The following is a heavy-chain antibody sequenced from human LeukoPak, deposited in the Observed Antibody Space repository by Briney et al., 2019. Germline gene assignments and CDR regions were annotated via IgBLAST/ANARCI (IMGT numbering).Heavy chain of an antibody. D-gene: IGHD2-21*02. CDR3: ARTFVVVTANDAFDI. CDR2: INPNSGGT. J-gene: IGHJ3*02. CDR1: GYTFTGYY. Sequence: ASVKVSCKASGYTFTGYYMHWVRQAPGQGLEWMGWINPNSGGTNYAQKFQGRVTMTRDTSISTAYMELSRLGSDDTAVYYCARTFVVVTANDAFDIWGQGTMVTVSS. V-gene: IGHV1-2*02.